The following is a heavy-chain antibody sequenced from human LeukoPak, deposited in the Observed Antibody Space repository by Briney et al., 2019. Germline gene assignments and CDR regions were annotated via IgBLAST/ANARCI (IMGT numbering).Heavy chain of an antibody. CDR3: AKGDICIVGATTYKGSCAFDI. D-gene: IGHD1-26*01. Sequence: VASVKVSCKASGGTFSSYAISWVRQAPGQGLEWMGIINPSGGSTNYAQKFQGRVTMTRDTSTSTVYLELSSLRSEDTAVYYCAKGDICIVGATTYKGSCAFDIWGQGTLVTVSS. V-gene: IGHV1-46*01. J-gene: IGHJ4*02. CDR1: GGTFSSYA. CDR2: INPSGGST.